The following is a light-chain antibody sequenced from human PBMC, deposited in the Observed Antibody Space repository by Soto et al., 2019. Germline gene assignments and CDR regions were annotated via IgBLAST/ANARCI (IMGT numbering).Light chain of an antibody. J-gene: IGKJ1*01. Sequence: EIAMTQSPATLSASPGERATLSCRASQSISSNLAWYQQKPGQAPRLLIYGASTRATGIPARFSGSGSGTEFTLTISSLQSEDFAVYYCQQYNNWPRGTFGQGTKVDIK. CDR1: QSISSN. CDR3: QQYNNWPRGT. V-gene: IGKV3-15*01. CDR2: GAS.